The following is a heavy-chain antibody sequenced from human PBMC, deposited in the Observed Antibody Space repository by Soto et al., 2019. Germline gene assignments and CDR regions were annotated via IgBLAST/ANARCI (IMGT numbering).Heavy chain of an antibody. V-gene: IGHV4-4*02. CDR2: IYHSGST. D-gene: IGHD2-8*01. Sequence: SETLSLTCAVSSGSISSSNWWSWVRQPPGKGLEWIGEIYHSGSTNYNPSLKSRVTISVDKSKNQFSLKLSSVTAADTAVYYCARNGQDNLFDPWGQGSLVIVSS. J-gene: IGHJ5*02. CDR1: SGSISSSNW. CDR3: ARNGQDNLFDP.